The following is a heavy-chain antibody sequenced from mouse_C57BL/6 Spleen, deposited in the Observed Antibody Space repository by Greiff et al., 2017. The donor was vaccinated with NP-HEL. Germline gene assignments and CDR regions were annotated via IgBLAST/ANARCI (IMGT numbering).Heavy chain of an antibody. CDR3: AREDVFYAMDY. CDR1: GFTFSSYA. J-gene: IGHJ4*01. V-gene: IGHV5-4*01. Sequence: DVMLVESGGGLVKPGGSLKLSCAASGFTFSSYAMSWVRQTPEKRLEWVATISDGGSYTYYPDNVKGRFTISRDNAKNNLYLQMSHLKSEDTAMYYCAREDVFYAMDYWGQGTSVTASS. CDR2: ISDGGSYT.